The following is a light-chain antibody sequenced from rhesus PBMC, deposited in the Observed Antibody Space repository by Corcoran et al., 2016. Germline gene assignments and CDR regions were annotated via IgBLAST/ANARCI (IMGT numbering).Light chain of an antibody. V-gene: IGKV3-42*01. CDR1: QSVGST. J-gene: IGKJ2*01. Sequence: ETVMMQSPATLSLSPGERATLSCRASQSVGSTLAWYQQTPGQAPRLLIYDASSRATGIPERFSGSGSGTEVTLTISGLDPEDVGVYYCQKNNDWPYSFGQGTKVEIK. CDR3: QKNNDWPYS. CDR2: DAS.